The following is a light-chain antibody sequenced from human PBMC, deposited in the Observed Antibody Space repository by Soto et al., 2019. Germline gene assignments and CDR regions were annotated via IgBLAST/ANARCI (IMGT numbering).Light chain of an antibody. CDR3: LQLNTYPWT. Sequence: DIQLTQSPSSLSASVGDRLTIACWGSQVITNYLGWYQQKPGKAPNRLIYAASTLQSGVPSRFSGSGSGTEFTLTISSLQPEDVVTYYCLQLNTYPWTFGQGTKVDI. J-gene: IGKJ1*01. V-gene: IGKV1-17*01. CDR2: AAS. CDR1: QVITNY.